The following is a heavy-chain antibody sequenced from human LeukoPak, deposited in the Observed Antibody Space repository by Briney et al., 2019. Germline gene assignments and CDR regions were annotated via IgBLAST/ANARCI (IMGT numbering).Heavy chain of an antibody. CDR3: ATESGTYSGTCFDY. CDR1: GFTFSSYN. D-gene: IGHD1-26*01. J-gene: IGHJ4*02. V-gene: IGHV3-48*01. CDR2: ISSTSNTM. Sequence: GGSLSLSCAASGFTFSSYNMNWVRQAPGKGPEWISYISSTSNTMYYADSVKGRFTISRDNAKNSLYLQMSSLRAEDTAVYYCATESGTYSGTCFDYWGQGTLVTVSS.